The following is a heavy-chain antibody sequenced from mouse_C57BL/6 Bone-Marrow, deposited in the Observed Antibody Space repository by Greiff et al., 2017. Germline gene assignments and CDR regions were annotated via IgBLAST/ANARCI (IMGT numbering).Heavy chain of an antibody. Sequence: QVQLQQPGAELVKPGASVTLSCKASGYTFTSYWMHWVKQRPGQGLEWIGMIHPNSGSTNYNEKFKSKATLTVDKSSSTAYMQLSSLTSEDSAVYYCALLRYPFAYWGQGTLVTVSA. V-gene: IGHV1-64*01. CDR2: IHPNSGST. J-gene: IGHJ3*01. D-gene: IGHD1-1*01. CDR3: ALLRYPFAY. CDR1: GYTFTSYW.